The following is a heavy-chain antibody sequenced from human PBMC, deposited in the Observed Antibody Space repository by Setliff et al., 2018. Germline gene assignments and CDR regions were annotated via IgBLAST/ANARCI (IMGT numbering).Heavy chain of an antibody. CDR1: GYTFRQSI. D-gene: IGHD3-3*01. Sequence: GASVKVSCKASGYTFRQSIVSWVRQAPGQGLEWLGWIGVYSGNTYSAQRFQGRVSSTTDESTNTAYLELRGLRSDDTAVYYCMRLVRFCSRTVCQRTSGDEAWGQGTLVTVSS. CDR2: IGVYSGNT. CDR3: MRLVRFCSRTVCQRTSGDEA. V-gene: IGHV1-18*01. J-gene: IGHJ5*02.